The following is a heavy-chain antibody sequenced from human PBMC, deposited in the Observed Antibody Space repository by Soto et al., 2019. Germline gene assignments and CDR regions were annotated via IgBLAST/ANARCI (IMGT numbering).Heavy chain of an antibody. CDR1: GFPFSAYS. V-gene: IGHV3-48*02. Sequence: EVQLVESGGGLVQPGGSLRLSCVASGFPFSAYSMNWVRQAPGKGLEWVSYISRISTTMYYADSVKGRFTISRDNAKNSLHLKMNSLRDEDTAVYYCARYGSGSNLRDPFDYWGQGTLVTVSS. CDR3: ARYGSGSNLRDPFDY. J-gene: IGHJ4*02. CDR2: ISRISTTM. D-gene: IGHD3-10*01.